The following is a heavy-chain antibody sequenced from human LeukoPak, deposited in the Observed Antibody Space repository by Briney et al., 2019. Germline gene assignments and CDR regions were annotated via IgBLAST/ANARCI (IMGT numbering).Heavy chain of an antibody. Sequence: SETLSLTCTVSGGPISSYYWSWIRQPPGKGLEWIGYIYNSGSTNNNPSLKSRVTISVDTSKKQFSLKLSSVTAADTAVYYCARGRDYSLHDYWGQGTLVTVSS. D-gene: IGHD4-17*01. V-gene: IGHV4-59*01. CDR3: ARGRDYSLHDY. J-gene: IGHJ4*02. CDR1: GGPISSYY. CDR2: IYNSGST.